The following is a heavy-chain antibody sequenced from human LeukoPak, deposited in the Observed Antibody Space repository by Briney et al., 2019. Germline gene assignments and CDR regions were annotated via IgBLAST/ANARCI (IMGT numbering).Heavy chain of an antibody. V-gene: IGHV3-23*01. D-gene: IGHD3-3*01. CDR3: TKDSDYNFWSAYPEH. Sequence: GGSLRLSCAGSGFTFSSYAMSWVRQAPGKGLEWVSDISGSGGGTYYSDSVKGRFTISRDNSKNTLYLQMNSLRAEDTAVYYCTKDSDYNFWSAYPEHWGQGTLVTVSS. CDR2: ISGSGGGT. CDR1: GFTFSSYA. J-gene: IGHJ4*02.